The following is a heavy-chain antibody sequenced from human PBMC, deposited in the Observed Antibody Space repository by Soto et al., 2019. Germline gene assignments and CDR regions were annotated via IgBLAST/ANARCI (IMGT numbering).Heavy chain of an antibody. CDR1: VSSFSVGAYY. V-gene: IGHV4-61*03. CDR3: ARGAGFSYASTWFDI. J-gene: IGHJ5*02. Sequence: AETRSRTGTVFVSSFSVGAYYWSWIRQAPGKGLEWVGHIYYTGSTNYNPSLNNRVTISVDTSKNHFSLQLTSVTAADTAVYYCARGAGFSYASTWFDIWGQGTLVTVSS. D-gene: IGHD5-18*01. CDR2: IYYTGST.